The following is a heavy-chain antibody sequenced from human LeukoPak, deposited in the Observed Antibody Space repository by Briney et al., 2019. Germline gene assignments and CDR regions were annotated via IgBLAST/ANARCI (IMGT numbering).Heavy chain of an antibody. V-gene: IGHV3-21*01. J-gene: IGHJ4*02. CDR2: ISSSSTYI. Sequence: GGSLRLSCAASGFAFSTYTMNWVRQAPGKGLEWVSYISSSSTYIYYADSVKGRFTISRDNAKNSLYLQMNNLRAEDTAMYYCARDGDYGGTDFDSWGQGTLVTVSS. CDR1: GFAFSTYT. CDR3: ARDGDYGGTDFDS. D-gene: IGHD4-23*01.